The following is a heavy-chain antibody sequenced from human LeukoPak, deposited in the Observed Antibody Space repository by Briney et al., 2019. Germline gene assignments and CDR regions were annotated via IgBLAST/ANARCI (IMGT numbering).Heavy chain of an antibody. V-gene: IGHV1-2*02. J-gene: IGHJ4*02. CDR1: GYTFTGNY. Sequence: GASVKVSCKASGYTFTGNYIHWVRQAPGRGLEWMGWINPYNGGTNYAQKFRGRFTMTRDTSISTAYMDLGRLTSDDTAVYYCARGSGSLMTPDYWGQGTLVTVSS. CDR2: INPYNGGT. D-gene: IGHD3-3*01. CDR3: ARGSGSLMTPDY.